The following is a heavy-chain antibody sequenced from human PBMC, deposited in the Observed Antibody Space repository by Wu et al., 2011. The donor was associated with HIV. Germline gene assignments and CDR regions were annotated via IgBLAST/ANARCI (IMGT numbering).Heavy chain of an antibody. CDR1: GGTFSSYA. J-gene: IGHJ6*01. CDR3: ARDLHRRAVYSDYDWDRSGMDV. CDR2: IIPIFGTA. V-gene: IGHV1-69*14. D-gene: IGHD5-12*01. Sequence: QVQLVQSGAEVKKPGSSVKVSCKASGGTFSSYAISWVRQAPGQGLEWMGRIIPIFGTANYAQKFQGRVTITADKSTSTAYMELSSLRSEDTAVYYCARDLHRRAVYSDYDWDRSGMDVVGPKGPTVTVSS.